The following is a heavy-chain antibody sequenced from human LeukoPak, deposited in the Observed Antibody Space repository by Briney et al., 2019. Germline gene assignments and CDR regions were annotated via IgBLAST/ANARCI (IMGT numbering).Heavy chain of an antibody. CDR2: INHSGST. CDR3: ARRHYYDSSGYVDYFDY. CDR1: GGSFSGYY. D-gene: IGHD3-22*01. V-gene: IGHV4-34*01. Sequence: KPSETLSLTCAVYGGSFSGYYWSWIRQPPGKGLEWIGEINHSGSTNYNPSLKSRVTISVDTSKNQFSLKLSSVTAADTAVYYCARRHYYDSSGYVDYFDYWGQGTLVTVSS. J-gene: IGHJ4*02.